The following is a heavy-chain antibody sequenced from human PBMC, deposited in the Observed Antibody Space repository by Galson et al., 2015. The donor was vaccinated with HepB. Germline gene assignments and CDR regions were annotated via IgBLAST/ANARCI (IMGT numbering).Heavy chain of an antibody. CDR2: IYYSGST. Sequence: TLSLTCTVSGGSISSGGYYWSWIRQHPGKGLEWIGYIYYSGSTYYNPSLKSRVTISVDTSKNQFSLKLSSVTAADTAVYYCARDLVHQPPDSGWFDPWGQGTLVTVSS. J-gene: IGHJ5*02. D-gene: IGHD2-2*01. CDR3: ARDLVHQPPDSGWFDP. V-gene: IGHV4-31*03. CDR1: GGSISSGGYY.